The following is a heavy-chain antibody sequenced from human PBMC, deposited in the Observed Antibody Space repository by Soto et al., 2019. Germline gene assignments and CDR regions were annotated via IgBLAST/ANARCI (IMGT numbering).Heavy chain of an antibody. CDR1: GVSISSYY. CDR3: ARWVCSGGSCYYDY. V-gene: IGHV4-59*01. CDR2: IYYSGST. D-gene: IGHD2-15*01. J-gene: IGHJ4*02. Sequence: SETLSLTCTVSGVSISSYYWSWIRQPPGKGLEWIGYIYYSGSTNYNPSLKSRVTISVDTSKNQFSLKLSSVTAADTAVYYCARWVCSGGSCYYDYWGQGTLVTV.